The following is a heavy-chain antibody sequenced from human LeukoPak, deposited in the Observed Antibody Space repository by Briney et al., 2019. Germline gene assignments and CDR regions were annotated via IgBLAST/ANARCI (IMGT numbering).Heavy chain of an antibody. CDR3: ASNREGVSRGSGSYSDY. Sequence: SVKVSCKASGGTFSSYAISWVRQAPGQGLEWMGGIIPIFGTANYAQRFQGRVTITADESTSTAYMALSSLRSEDTAVYYCASNREGVSRGSGSYSDYWGQGTLVTVSS. J-gene: IGHJ4*02. V-gene: IGHV1-69*13. D-gene: IGHD3-10*01. CDR1: GGTFSSYA. CDR2: IIPIFGTA.